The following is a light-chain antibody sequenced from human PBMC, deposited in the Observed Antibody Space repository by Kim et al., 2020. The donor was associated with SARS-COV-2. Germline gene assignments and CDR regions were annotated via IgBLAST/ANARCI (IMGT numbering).Light chain of an antibody. V-gene: IGKV1-5*03. CDR3: QQYNSYRT. Sequence: SASVGVRVTITCRASQSISSWLAWYQQKPGKAPKLLIYKASSLESGVPSRFSGSGSGTEFTLTISSLQPDDFATYYCQQYNSYRTFGQGTKVDIK. CDR2: KAS. J-gene: IGKJ1*01. CDR1: QSISSW.